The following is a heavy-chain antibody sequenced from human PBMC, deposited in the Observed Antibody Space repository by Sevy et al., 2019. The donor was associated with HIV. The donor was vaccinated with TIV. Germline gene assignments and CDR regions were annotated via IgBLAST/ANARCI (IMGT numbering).Heavy chain of an antibody. D-gene: IGHD5-18*01. CDR1: GFTVNSNY. Sequence: GGSLRLSCAASGFTVNSNYMTWVRQAPGKGLEGVSVIYSDGTTYHADSVKDRFTISRDNSKNTLYLQMNSLRAEGTAVYYWAGGKSGYGYALDYWGQGTLVTVSS. V-gene: IGHV3-66*01. J-gene: IGHJ4*02. CDR2: IYSDGTT. CDR3: AGGKSGYGYALDY.